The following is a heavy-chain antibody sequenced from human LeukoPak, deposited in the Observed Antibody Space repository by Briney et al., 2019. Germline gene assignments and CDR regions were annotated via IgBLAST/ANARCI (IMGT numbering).Heavy chain of an antibody. CDR2: IIPILGIA. CDR1: GGTFSSYA. J-gene: IGHJ4*02. V-gene: IGHV1-69*04. D-gene: IGHD4-23*01. CDR3: HGGNRIGFDY. Sequence: GASVKVSCKASGGTFSSYAISWVRQAPGQGLERMGRIIPILGIANYAQKFQGRVTITADKSTSTAYMELSSLRSEDTAVYYCHGGNRIGFDYWGQGTLVTVSS.